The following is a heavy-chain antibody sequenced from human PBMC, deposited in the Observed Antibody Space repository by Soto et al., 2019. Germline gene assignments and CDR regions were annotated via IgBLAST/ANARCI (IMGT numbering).Heavy chain of an antibody. CDR2: TYYRSKWYN. D-gene: IGHD6-13*01. J-gene: IGHJ5*02. CDR1: GDXVSSNSAA. CDR3: ARDQDSSSFFWFDP. Sequence: QXLSLTCAISGDXVSSNSAAWNWIRQSPSRGLEWLGRTYYRSKWYNDYAVSVKSRITINPDTSKNHFSLQLNSVTTEDTAVYYCARDQDSSSFFWFDPWGQGTLVTVSS. V-gene: IGHV6-1*01.